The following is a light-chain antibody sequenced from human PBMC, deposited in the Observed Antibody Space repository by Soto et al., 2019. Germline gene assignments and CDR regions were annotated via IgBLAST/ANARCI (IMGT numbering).Light chain of an antibody. CDR1: SNDVGSYNR. Sequence: QSALTQPPSVSGSPGQSVTISCTGTSNDVGSYNRVSWYQQTPGTAPKLMLYEVSHRPSGVPDRFSGSKSDNTASLIISGLQAEDEADYYCSSYTGTNTVIFGGGTKLT. CDR2: EVS. V-gene: IGLV2-18*02. J-gene: IGLJ2*01. CDR3: SSYTGTNTVI.